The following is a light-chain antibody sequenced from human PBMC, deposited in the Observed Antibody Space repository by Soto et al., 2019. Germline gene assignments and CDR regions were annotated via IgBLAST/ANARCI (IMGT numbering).Light chain of an antibody. CDR2: GAT. J-gene: IGKJ1*01. CDR1: QSVKSGS. CDR3: QQYGSSVRT. Sequence: DIALTQSPGTLSLSPGDRAILSCRASQSVKSGSLAWYQQRPGQAPRLLIYGATIRATGIPDKFSGSGSGTDFTLTISRLEPEDFAVYYCQQYGSSVRTFGQGTKVEIK. V-gene: IGKV3-20*01.